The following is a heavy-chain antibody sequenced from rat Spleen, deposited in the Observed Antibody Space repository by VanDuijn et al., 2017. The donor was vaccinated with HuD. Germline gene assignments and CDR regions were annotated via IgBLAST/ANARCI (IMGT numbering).Heavy chain of an antibody. Sequence: EVQLVESDGGLVQPGNSLKLSCAASGFTFSDYAMAWVRQSPKKGLEWVATIIYDGSSTYYRDSVKGRFTISRDNAKSTLYLQMDSLRSEDTATYYCARRYGYTPFDYWGQGVMVTVSS. CDR1: GFTFSDYA. CDR2: IIYDGSST. J-gene: IGHJ2*01. D-gene: IGHD1-4*01. V-gene: IGHV5-17*01. CDR3: ARRYGYTPFDY.